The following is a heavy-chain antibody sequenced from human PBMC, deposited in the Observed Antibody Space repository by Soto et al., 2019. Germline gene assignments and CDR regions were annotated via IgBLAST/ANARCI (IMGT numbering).Heavy chain of an antibody. CDR1: GFTFSSYG. J-gene: IGHJ3*02. D-gene: IGHD6-19*01. CDR2: ISYDGSNK. Sequence: QAHLVESGGGVVQPGRSLRLSCAASGFTFSSYGMHWVRQAPGKGLEWVAVISYDGSNKDYADYVKGRFTISRYNSKNTLYLKMNSLRAEDTAVYYCAKTRGRCLVHDAFDIWGQGTMVTVSS. CDR3: AKTRGRCLVHDAFDI. V-gene: IGHV3-30*18.